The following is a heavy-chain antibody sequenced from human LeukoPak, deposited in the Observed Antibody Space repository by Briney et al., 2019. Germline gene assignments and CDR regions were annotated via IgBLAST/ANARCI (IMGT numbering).Heavy chain of an antibody. CDR3: ARDSYYDSNWFDP. Sequence: ASVKVSCKASGYTFTSYYMHWVRQAPGQGLEWMGWMNPNSGNTGYAQKFQGRVTITRNTSISTAYMELSSLRSEDTAVYYCARDSYYDSNWFDPWGQGTLVTVSS. J-gene: IGHJ5*02. CDR1: GYTFTSYY. D-gene: IGHD3-22*01. CDR2: MNPNSGNT. V-gene: IGHV1-8*03.